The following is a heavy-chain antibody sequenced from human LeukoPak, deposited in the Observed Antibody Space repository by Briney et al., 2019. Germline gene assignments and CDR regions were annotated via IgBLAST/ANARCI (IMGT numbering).Heavy chain of an antibody. D-gene: IGHD3-10*01. CDR1: GYTFTGYY. V-gene: IGHV1-2*02. CDR2: INPNSGGT. CDR3: ARDWSQHVLLWFGEFSDAFDI. Sequence: GASVKVSCKASGYTFTGYYMHWVRQAPGQGLEWMGWINPNSGGTNYAQKFQGRVTMTRDTSISTAYMELSRLRSDDTAVYYCARDWSQHVLLWFGEFSDAFDIWGQGTMVTVSS. J-gene: IGHJ3*02.